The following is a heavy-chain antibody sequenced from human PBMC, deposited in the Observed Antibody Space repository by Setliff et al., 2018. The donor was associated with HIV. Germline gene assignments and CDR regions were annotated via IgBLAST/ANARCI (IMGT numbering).Heavy chain of an antibody. Sequence: SETLSLTCAVYGGSFSDNYWSWIRQPPGKGLDWIAEINHNGNINYNPSLKSRVTISMDQSKKQFSLKLSSVTAADTAVYYCARGSLYYGLGSHYLRSWFDPWGQGTLVTVSS. D-gene: IGHD3-10*01. V-gene: IGHV4-34*01. J-gene: IGHJ5*02. CDR1: GGSFSDNY. CDR2: INHNGNI. CDR3: ARGSLYYGLGSHYLRSWFDP.